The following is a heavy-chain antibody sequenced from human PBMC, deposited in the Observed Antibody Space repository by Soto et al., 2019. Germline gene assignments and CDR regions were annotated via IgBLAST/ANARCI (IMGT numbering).Heavy chain of an antibody. Sequence: QVQLVQSGAEVKKPGASVKVSCKASGYTFTGYYMHWVRQTPGQGFEWMGWINPNSGGTNYAQKFQGRGTMTRDTSISTVYMELRRLRSDDTAVYYCAGNWNDGDDYFDYWGQGTLVTVSS. CDR2: INPNSGGT. D-gene: IGHD1-1*01. CDR1: GYTFTGYY. CDR3: AGNWNDGDDYFDY. V-gene: IGHV1-2*02. J-gene: IGHJ4*02.